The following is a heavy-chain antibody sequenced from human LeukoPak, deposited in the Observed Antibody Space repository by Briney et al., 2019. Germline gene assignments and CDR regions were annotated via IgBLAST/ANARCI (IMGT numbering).Heavy chain of an antibody. CDR2: INHSGST. Sequence: SETLSLTCAVYGGSFSGYYWSWIRQPPGKGLEWIGEINHSGSTNYNPSLKSRVTVSVDTSKNQFSLKLSSVTAADTAVYYCARGRGYNSFDYWGQGTLVTVSS. CDR1: GGSFSGYY. J-gene: IGHJ4*02. V-gene: IGHV4-34*01. D-gene: IGHD5-24*01. CDR3: ARGRGYNSFDY.